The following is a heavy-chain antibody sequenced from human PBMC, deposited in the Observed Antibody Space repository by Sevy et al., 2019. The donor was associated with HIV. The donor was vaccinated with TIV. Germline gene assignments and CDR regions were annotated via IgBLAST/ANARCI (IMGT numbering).Heavy chain of an antibody. CDR2: IIPIFGTA. CDR3: ARGAGKVVVVPAAMRAYYFDY. CDR1: GGTFSSYA. J-gene: IGHJ4*02. V-gene: IGHV1-69*13. Sequence: SSVKVSCKASGGTFSSYAISWVRQAPGQGLEWMGGIIPIFGTANYAQKFQGRVTITADESTSTAYMELSSLRSEDTAVYYCARGAGKVVVVPAAMRAYYFDYWGQRTLVTVSS. D-gene: IGHD2-2*01.